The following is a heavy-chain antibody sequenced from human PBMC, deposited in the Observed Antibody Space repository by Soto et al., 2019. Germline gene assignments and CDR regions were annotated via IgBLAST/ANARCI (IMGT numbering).Heavy chain of an antibody. Sequence: ASVKVSCKASGYTFTSHDIHWLRQASGQGLEWMGSINPYSGNTAFAPKFQDRIAMTRDTSITTAYMELNSLSSGDTAVYFCSSLSSMAVWGQGTTVTVAS. V-gene: IGHV1-8*01. CDR2: INPYSGNT. D-gene: IGHD6-6*01. J-gene: IGHJ6*02. CDR1: GYTFTSHD. CDR3: SSLSSMAV.